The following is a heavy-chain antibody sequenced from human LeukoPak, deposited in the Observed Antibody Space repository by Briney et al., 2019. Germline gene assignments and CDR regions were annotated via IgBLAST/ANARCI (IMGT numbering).Heavy chain of an antibody. D-gene: IGHD4-11*01. CDR1: GFTFSSYG. Sequence: GGSLRLSCAASGFTFSSYGMHWVRQAPGKGLEWVSFIRNGGSHKYYADSVKGRFTISRDNAKNSLYLQMNSLRTEDTAVYYCARDYYNNYDVGFWGQGTLVTVSS. V-gene: IGHV3-30*02. CDR3: ARDYYNNYDVGF. J-gene: IGHJ4*02. CDR2: IRNGGSHK.